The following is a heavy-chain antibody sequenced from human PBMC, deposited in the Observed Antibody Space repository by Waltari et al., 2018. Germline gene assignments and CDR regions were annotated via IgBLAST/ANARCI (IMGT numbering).Heavy chain of an antibody. CDR1: GGSFSGYY. D-gene: IGHD6-13*01. CDR3: ARRSRIAAAGTAPGSVAFDI. CDR2: INHSGST. J-gene: IGHJ3*02. V-gene: IGHV4-34*01. Sequence: QVQLQQWGAGLLKPSETLSLTCAVYGGSFSGYYWSWIRQPPGKGLEWIGEINHSGSTNDNPSLKSRVTISVDTSKNQFSLKLSSVTAADTAVYYCARRSRIAAAGTAPGSVAFDIWGQGTMVTVSS.